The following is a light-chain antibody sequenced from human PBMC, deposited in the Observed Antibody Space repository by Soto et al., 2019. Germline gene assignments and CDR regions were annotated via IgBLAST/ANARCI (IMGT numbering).Light chain of an antibody. J-gene: IGKJ4*01. Sequence: EIVMTQSPGTLSVSPGERATLSCGASQSVSTNLAWYQQKPGQAPRLLIYGASTRPTGIPARFSGSGSGTEFTLSISSLQSEDVAVYYCQQYHSWVTFGGGTKVEIK. CDR2: GAS. CDR3: QQYHSWVT. V-gene: IGKV3D-15*01. CDR1: QSVSTN.